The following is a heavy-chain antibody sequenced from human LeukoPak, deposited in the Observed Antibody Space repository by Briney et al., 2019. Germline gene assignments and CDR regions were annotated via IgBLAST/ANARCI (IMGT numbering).Heavy chain of an antibody. V-gene: IGHV5-10-1*01. J-gene: IGHJ4*02. CDR2: IDPSDSYT. CDR3: ARHEPRYFDWLPHFDY. Sequence: GESLRISSKGSGYGFTSYWISWVRQMPGKGRGWMGRIDPSDSYTNYSPSFQGHVTISADKSISTAYLQWSSLKASDTAMYYCARHEPRYFDWLPHFDYWGQGTLVTVSS. CDR1: GYGFTSYW. D-gene: IGHD3-9*01.